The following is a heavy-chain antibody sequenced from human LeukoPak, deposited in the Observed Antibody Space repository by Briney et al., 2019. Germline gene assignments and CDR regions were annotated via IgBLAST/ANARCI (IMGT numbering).Heavy chain of an antibody. V-gene: IGHV1-8*01. CDR3: AGIGSYYYYYYYGMDV. D-gene: IGHD1-26*01. CDR2: MNPNSGNT. J-gene: IGHJ6*02. CDR1: GYTFTSYD. Sequence: ASVKVPCKASGYTFTSYDIDWVRQATGQGLEWMGWMNPNSGNTGYAQKFQGRVTMTRNTSISTAYMELSSLRSEDTAVYYCAGIGSYYYYYYYGMDVWGQGTTVTVSS.